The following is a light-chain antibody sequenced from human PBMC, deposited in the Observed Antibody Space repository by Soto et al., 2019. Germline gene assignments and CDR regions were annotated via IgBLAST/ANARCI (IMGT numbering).Light chain of an antibody. Sequence: QSALTQPPSASGSPGQSVTISCTGTSSDVGAYNFVSWHQQHPGKAPKLIIYNVYDRPSGISYRFSGSKSGNTASLTISGLQGEDEADYYCSSYTISRTYVFGTGTKVTVL. CDR3: SSYTISRTYV. V-gene: IGLV2-14*03. CDR1: SSDVGAYNF. J-gene: IGLJ1*01. CDR2: NVY.